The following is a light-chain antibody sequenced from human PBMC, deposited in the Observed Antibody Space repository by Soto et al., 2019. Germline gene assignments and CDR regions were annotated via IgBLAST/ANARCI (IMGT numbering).Light chain of an antibody. CDR2: KAS. CDR3: QHYNSYSEA. CDR1: QTISSW. Sequence: QMTQSAATLSASVGDRVTITCRASQTISSWLAWYQQKPGKAPKLLIYKASSLESGVPSRFSGSGSGTEFTLTISSLQPDDFATYYCQHYNSYSEAFGQGTKV. V-gene: IGKV1-5*03. J-gene: IGKJ1*01.